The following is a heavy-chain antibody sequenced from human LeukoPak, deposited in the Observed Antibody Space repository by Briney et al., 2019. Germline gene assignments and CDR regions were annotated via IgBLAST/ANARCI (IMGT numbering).Heavy chain of an antibody. V-gene: IGHV2-70*01. Sequence: SAPTLLNPTPTHTLTCTFSGCSLRTRGMCLGWIRQPPEKALEWLSPNDWDDDKYYSTSLKTSPTISKESSKSQVVLTMTNIDXXXXATYYCARDTYYYDSSGYDTWGQGTLVTVSS. CDR3: ARDTYYYDSSGYDT. D-gene: IGHD3-22*01. J-gene: IGHJ4*02. CDR1: GCSLRTRGMC. CDR2: NDWDDDK.